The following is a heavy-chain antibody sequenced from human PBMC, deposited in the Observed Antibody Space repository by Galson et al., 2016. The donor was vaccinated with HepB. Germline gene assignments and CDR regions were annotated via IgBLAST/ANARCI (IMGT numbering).Heavy chain of an antibody. CDR1: GFTFTSFS. Sequence: SLRLSCAVSGFTFTSFSMNWVRQAPGKGLEWISFISSSSGTIHYADSVKGRFTISRDNARNSLYLQVNSLRAEDTAVYYCARYGDEAGWNFQHWGQGTLVTVSS. CDR3: ARYGDEAGWNFQH. CDR2: ISSSSGTI. J-gene: IGHJ1*01. V-gene: IGHV3-48*04. D-gene: IGHD6-19*01.